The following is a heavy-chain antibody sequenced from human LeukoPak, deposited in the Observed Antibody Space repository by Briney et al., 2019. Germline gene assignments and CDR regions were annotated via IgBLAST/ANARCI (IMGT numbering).Heavy chain of an antibody. J-gene: IGHJ5*02. CDR2: MYCSGST. CDR3: VRYRLSAGDIS. D-gene: IGHD5-12*01. Sequence: SETLPLTCSVSGGSISSHFWSWIRQPPGKGLELIGHMYCSGSTNYNPSLKSRVTISVDTSKNHFSLKLSSVTAADTAVYYCVRYRLSAGDISWGQGSLVTVSS. V-gene: IGHV4-59*08. CDR1: GGSISSHF.